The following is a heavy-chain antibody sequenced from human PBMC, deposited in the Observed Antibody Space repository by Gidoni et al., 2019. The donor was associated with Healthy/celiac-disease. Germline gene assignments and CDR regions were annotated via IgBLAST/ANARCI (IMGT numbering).Heavy chain of an antibody. J-gene: IGHJ4*02. CDR1: GFPFSSYG. V-gene: IGHV3-23*01. CDR3: AKEVAATAFDY. CDR2: ISGRGGST. D-gene: IGHD2-15*01. Sequence: EVQLLASGGGLVQPGGSLRLSCSASGFPFSSYGMSWVRQAPGEGLEGVSAISGRGGSTYYADSVKGRFNISRDKSKNTLYLQMNRLRAEDTAVYYCAKEVAATAFDYWGQGTLVTGSS.